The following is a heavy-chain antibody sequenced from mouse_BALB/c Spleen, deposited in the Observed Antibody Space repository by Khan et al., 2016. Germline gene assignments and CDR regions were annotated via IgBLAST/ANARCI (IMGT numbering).Heavy chain of an antibody. CDR3: ARWVILYAMDY. D-gene: IGHD1-1*01. V-gene: IGHV1-69*01. CDR2: IDTSDSYT. Sequence: QVQLQQPGAELVMPGASVKMSCKASGYTFTDYWMHWVKQRPGQGLEWIGAIDTSDSYTSYNQKFKGKATLTVDESSNQAYMPIRSLTSQASAVYYCARWVILYAMDYWGQGTSVTVSS. CDR1: GYTFTDYW. J-gene: IGHJ4*01.